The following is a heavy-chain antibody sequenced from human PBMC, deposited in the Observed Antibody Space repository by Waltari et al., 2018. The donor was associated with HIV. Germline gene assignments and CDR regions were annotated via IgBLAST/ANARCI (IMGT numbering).Heavy chain of an antibody. D-gene: IGHD2-15*01. Sequence: QVQLVESGGGVVQPGRSLRLSCAASGFTFSSYGMHWVRQAPGKGLEWVAVISYDGSNKYYADSVKGRFTISRDNSKNTLYLQMNSLRAEDTAVYYCAKDSHEVVLGYWGQGTLVTVSS. CDR3: AKDSHEVVLGY. CDR2: ISYDGSNK. V-gene: IGHV3-30*18. CDR1: GFTFSSYG. J-gene: IGHJ4*02.